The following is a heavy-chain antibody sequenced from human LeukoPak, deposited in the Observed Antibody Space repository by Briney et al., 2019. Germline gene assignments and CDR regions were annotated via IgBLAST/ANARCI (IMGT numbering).Heavy chain of an antibody. J-gene: IGHJ4*02. CDR2: ISGSGGST. CDR1: GFTFSSYA. V-gene: IGHV3-23*01. CDR3: AKDSAMIVVVTADY. D-gene: IGHD3-22*01. Sequence: GGSLRLSCAASGFTFSSYAMSWVRQAPGKGLEWVSAISGSGGSTYYADSVKGRFTISRDNSKNTLYLQMNSLRAEDTAVYYCAKDSAMIVVVTADYWGQGTLVTVSS.